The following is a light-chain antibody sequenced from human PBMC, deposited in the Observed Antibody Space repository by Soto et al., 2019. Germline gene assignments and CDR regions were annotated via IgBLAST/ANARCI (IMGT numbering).Light chain of an antibody. V-gene: IGKV1-5*03. J-gene: IGKJ1*01. CDR2: RAS. CDR3: QQYNSYSPT. CDR1: QSISSN. Sequence: IQMTQSPSSLSASVGDRVTITCRASQSISSNLNWYQQKAGKAPNLLIYRASRLDSGVPSRFSGSGSETEFTLTISGLQPGDSATYYCQQYNSYSPTFGQGTKVDIK.